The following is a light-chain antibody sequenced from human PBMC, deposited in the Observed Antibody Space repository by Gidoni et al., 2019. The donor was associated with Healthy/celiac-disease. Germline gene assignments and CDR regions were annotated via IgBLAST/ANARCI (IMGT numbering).Light chain of an antibody. Sequence: EIVLTQSPGTLSLSPGERATLSCRAIPGVSSSYLAWYQQKPGQATRLLIYGASSRATGIPDRCSGSGSGTDFTLTIRRLEHEDVAVYYCQQYGSLPRTFGQGTKVEIK. CDR1: PGVSSSY. CDR2: GAS. J-gene: IGKJ1*01. V-gene: IGKV3-20*01. CDR3: QQYGSLPRT.